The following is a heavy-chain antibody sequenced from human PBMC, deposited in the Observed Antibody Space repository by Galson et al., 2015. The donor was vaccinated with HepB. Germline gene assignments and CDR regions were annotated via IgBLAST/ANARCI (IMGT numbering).Heavy chain of an antibody. CDR2: IWYDGSNK. CDR1: GFTFSGYG. D-gene: IGHD6-25*01. Sequence: SLRLSCAASGFTFSGYGMHWVRQAPGKGLEWVAVIWYDGSNKFYSDSVKGRFTISRDNSKNTLYLQMNSLRAEDTAVYYCVRGTFLVSGYYFDYWGQGTLVTVSS. CDR3: VRGTFLVSGYYFDY. V-gene: IGHV3-33*01. J-gene: IGHJ4*02.